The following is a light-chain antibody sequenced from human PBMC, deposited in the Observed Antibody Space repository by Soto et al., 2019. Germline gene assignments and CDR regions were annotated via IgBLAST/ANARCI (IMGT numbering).Light chain of an antibody. CDR1: SSDVGSYNR. J-gene: IGLJ1*01. V-gene: IGLV2-18*02. Sequence: QSVLTQPPSVSGSPGQSGAISCTGTSSDVGSYNRVSWYQQPPGTAPKVMIYEVSNRPSGVPDRFSGSKSGNTASLTISGLQAEDEADYYCSSYTSSNTYVFGTGTKVTVL. CDR3: SSYTSSNTYV. CDR2: EVS.